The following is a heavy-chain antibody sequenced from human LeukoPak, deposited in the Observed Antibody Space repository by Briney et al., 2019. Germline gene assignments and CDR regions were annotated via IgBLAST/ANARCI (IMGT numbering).Heavy chain of an antibody. J-gene: IGHJ4*02. Sequence: GASVKVSCKASGYTFTSYDINWVRQATGQGLEWMGWMNPNSGNTGYAQKFQGRVTMTRNTSISTAYMELSSLRSEDTAVYYCASNLYSSGYYSMSRPLQLDYWGQGTLVTVSS. D-gene: IGHD3-22*01. CDR2: MNPNSGNT. CDR1: GYTFTSYD. V-gene: IGHV1-8*01. CDR3: ASNLYSSGYYSMSRPLQLDY.